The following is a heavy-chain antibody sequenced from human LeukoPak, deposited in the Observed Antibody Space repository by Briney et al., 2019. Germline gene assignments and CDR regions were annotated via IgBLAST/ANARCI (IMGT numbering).Heavy chain of an antibody. J-gene: IGHJ4*02. V-gene: IGHV3-23*01. CDR2: ISGSGGST. Sequence: HPGGSLRLSCAASGLTFRTYAMSWVRQAPGKGLEWVSGISGSGGSTYYADSVKGRFTIPRDNSKNTLYLQMNSLRAEDTAVYYCAKEGDFYDILTDYWGQGTLVTVSS. CDR1: GLTFRTYA. CDR3: AKEGDFYDILTDY. D-gene: IGHD3-9*01.